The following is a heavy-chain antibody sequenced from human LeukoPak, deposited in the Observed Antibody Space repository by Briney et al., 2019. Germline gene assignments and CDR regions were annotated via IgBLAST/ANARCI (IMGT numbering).Heavy chain of an antibody. CDR2: ISVYNGNT. J-gene: IGHJ3*02. D-gene: IGHD6-19*01. CDR3: ARAGGWAREDYKGEAFDI. Sequence: ASVKVSCKASGYTFTNFGISWVRQAPGQGLEWMGWISVYNGNTNYAEKVQGRVTMTADTSTRTAYMELRCLRSDDTAVYYCARAGGWAREDYKGEAFDIWGQGTKVTVSS. CDR1: GYTFTNFG. V-gene: IGHV1-18*01.